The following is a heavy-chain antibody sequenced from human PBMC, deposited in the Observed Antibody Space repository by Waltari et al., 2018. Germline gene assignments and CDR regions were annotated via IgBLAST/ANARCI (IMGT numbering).Heavy chain of an antibody. V-gene: IGHV1-2*06. J-gene: IGHJ4*02. Sequence: QVQLVQSGAEVKKPGASVKVSCKASGYTFTGYYMHWVRQAPGQGLEWMGRINPNRGGTNYAQKFQGRVTITADKSTSTAYMELSSLRSEDTAVYYCARIAAAGTLIDYWGQGTLVTVSS. D-gene: IGHD6-13*01. CDR1: GYTFTGYY. CDR2: INPNRGGT. CDR3: ARIAAAGTLIDY.